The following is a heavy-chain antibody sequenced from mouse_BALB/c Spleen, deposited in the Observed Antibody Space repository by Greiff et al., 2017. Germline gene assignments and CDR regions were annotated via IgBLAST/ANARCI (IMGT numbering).Heavy chain of an antibody. CDR3: ARRGLTTATPFDY. D-gene: IGHD1-2*01. CDR1: GYSFTSYW. CDR2: IDPSDSET. V-gene: IGHV1S126*01. J-gene: IGHJ2*01. Sequence: VQLVESGPQLVRPGASVKISCKASGYSFTSYWMHWVKQRPGQGLEWIGMIDPSDSETRLNQKFKDKATLTVDKSSSTAYMQLSSPTSEDSAVYYCARRGLTTATPFDYWGQGTTLTVSS.